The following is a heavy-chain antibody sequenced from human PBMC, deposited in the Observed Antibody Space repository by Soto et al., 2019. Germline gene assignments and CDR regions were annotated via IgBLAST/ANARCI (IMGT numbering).Heavy chain of an antibody. J-gene: IGHJ6*03. Sequence: QVQLVQSGAEVKKPGSSVKVSCKASGGTFSSYSITWVLQAPGQGLEWMGRIVPMVGITNYAQKFQDRVTITADRSTSTSYMELTSLESADTAVYYCAKYRVVTDFYYMDVWGRATTVTVSS. D-gene: IGHD2-15*01. CDR1: GGTFSSYS. V-gene: IGHV1-69*02. CDR2: IVPMVGIT. CDR3: AKYRVVTDFYYMDV.